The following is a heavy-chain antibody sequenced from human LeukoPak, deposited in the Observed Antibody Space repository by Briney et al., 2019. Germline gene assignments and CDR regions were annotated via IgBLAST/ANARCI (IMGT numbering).Heavy chain of an antibody. J-gene: IGHJ4*02. CDR3: TKGGGDSCSE. CDR1: GFTFSSYT. CDR2: ISSSSSYI. D-gene: IGHD2-15*01. Sequence: GGSLRLSCEASGFTFSSYTMNWVRQAPGKGLEWVSSISSSSSYIYYADSVKGRFTISRDNPKNSLCLQMNSLRAEDTAVYYCTKGGGDSCSEWGRGTLVTVSS. V-gene: IGHV3-21*01.